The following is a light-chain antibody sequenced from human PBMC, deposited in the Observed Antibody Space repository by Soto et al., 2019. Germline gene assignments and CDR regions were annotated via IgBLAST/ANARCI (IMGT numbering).Light chain of an antibody. Sequence: QSVLTQPASVSGSLGQSITISCTGTSSDVGNYKYVSWYQQHPGKAPKLMIYEVSNRPSGVSNRFSGSKSGNTASLTISGLQAEDETDYYCFSYTSSGTYVFXTGTKVTVL. J-gene: IGLJ1*01. CDR3: FSYTSSGTYV. V-gene: IGLV2-14*01. CDR1: SSDVGNYKY. CDR2: EVS.